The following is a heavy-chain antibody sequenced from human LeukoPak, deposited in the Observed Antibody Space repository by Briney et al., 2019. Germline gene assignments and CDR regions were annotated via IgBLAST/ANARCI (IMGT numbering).Heavy chain of an antibody. V-gene: IGHV3-30*02. Sequence: AGGSLRLSCAASGFTFSSYGMHWVRQAPGKGLEWVAFIRYDGSNKYYADSVKGRFTISRDNSKNTLYLQMNSLRAEDTAVYYCAKEDDFWSGYYRGDFDYWGQGTLVTVSS. CDR2: IRYDGSNK. CDR1: GFTFSSYG. J-gene: IGHJ4*02. D-gene: IGHD3-3*01. CDR3: AKEDDFWSGYYRGDFDY.